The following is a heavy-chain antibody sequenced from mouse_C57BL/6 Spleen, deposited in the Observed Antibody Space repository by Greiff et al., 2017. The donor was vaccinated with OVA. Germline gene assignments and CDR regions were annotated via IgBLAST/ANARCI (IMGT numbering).Heavy chain of an antibody. V-gene: IGHV1-55*01. D-gene: IGHD3-2*02. J-gene: IGHJ4*01. CDR3: AREGAAQGAMDY. CDR1: GYTFTSYW. CDR2: IYPGSGST. Sequence: QVQLQQSGAELVKPGASVKMSCKASGYTFTSYWITWVKQRPGQGLEWIGVIYPGSGSTNYNEKFKSKATLTVDTSSSTAYMQLSSLTSEDSAVYDCAREGAAQGAMDYGGQGTSVTVSA.